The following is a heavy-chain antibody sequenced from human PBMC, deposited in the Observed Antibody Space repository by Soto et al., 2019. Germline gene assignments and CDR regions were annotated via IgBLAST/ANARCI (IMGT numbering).Heavy chain of an antibody. CDR2: ILQNGDTT. Sequence: EVQLLESGGGLVQPGGSLRLPCAASGFTFSTYTMSWVRQAPGKGLEWVSSILQNGDTTFYADSLKVRFTISRDNSNNMLYLQMTNVRVDDTAMYYCAKARQPDGRWPFDHWGQGTLVTVSS. CDR1: GFTFSTYT. D-gene: IGHD4-17*01. V-gene: IGHV3-23*01. CDR3: AKARQPDGRWPFDH. J-gene: IGHJ5*02.